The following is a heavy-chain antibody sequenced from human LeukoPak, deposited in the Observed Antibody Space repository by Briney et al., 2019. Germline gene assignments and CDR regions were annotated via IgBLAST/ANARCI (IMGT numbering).Heavy chain of an antibody. CDR1: GGSVSRSDSY. V-gene: IGHV4-39*01. J-gene: IGHJ1*01. CDR3: ARRRYYDGSGYLE. CDR2: IYYSGRT. Sequence: NPSETLSLTCSVSGGSVSRSDSYWDWIRQPPGKGLEWIGTIYYSGRTYYSPSLKSRVTMSVDPSNNQSSLNLRSVTAADTAVYYCARRRYYDGSGYLEWGQGTLLSVSS. D-gene: IGHD3-22*01.